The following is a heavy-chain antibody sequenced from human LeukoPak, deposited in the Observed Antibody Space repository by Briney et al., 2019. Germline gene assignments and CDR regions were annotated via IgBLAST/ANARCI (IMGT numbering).Heavy chain of an antibody. CDR3: ARVIRPVRLHLWGSAFDY. D-gene: IGHD5-12*01. CDR1: GYTFTSYY. V-gene: IGHV1-46*01. Sequence: ASVKVSCKASGYTFTSYYMHWVRQAPGQGLEWVGIINPSGGSTSYAQKFQGRVTMTRDMSTSTVYIELSSLRSEDTAVYYWARVIRPVRLHLWGSAFDYWRQGTLVSVSS. J-gene: IGHJ4*02. CDR2: INPSGGST.